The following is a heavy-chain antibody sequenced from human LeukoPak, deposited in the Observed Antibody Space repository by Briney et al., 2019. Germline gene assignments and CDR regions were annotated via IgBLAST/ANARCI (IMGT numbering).Heavy chain of an antibody. CDR3: ARDDASDPSASFDL. CDR2: NNPKSGGT. D-gene: IGHD1-26*01. CDR1: GYSFRDDY. V-gene: IGHV1-2*02. Sequence: ASVKVSCKASGYSFRDDYIYWIRQAPGQGLEWVGWNNPKSGGTKYAQKFQGRVTMTGDTSINTAYMELSSLRSDDTAVYYCARDDASDPSASFDLWGLGTMVTVSS. J-gene: IGHJ3*01.